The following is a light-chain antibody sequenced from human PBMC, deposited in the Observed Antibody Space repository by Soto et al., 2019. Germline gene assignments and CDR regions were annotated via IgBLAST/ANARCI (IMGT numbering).Light chain of an antibody. Sequence: EIVLTQSPGALSLSPGEGATPSCRASQSLSSSYVAWYQQKVGQPPRLLIYGASNRATGIPDRFSGSWSGTEFTLTISRLEPEDFAVYYCQQYGISPSYTFAQGTKVDIK. J-gene: IGKJ2*01. CDR2: GAS. CDR1: QSLSSSY. V-gene: IGKV3-20*01. CDR3: QQYGISPSYT.